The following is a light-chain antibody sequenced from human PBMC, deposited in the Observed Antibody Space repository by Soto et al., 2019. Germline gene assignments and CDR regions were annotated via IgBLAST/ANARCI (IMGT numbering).Light chain of an antibody. CDR1: NIGSKS. J-gene: IGLJ2*01. CDR2: YHS. Sequence: SYELTQPPSVSVAPGKTARITCGGNNIGSKSVHWYQQKPGQAPVLVIYYHSDRPSGIPERFSGSNSGNTATLTISRVEAGDEADYYCQVWDSSSDQVFGGGTKVTVL. CDR3: QVWDSSSDQV. V-gene: IGLV3-21*04.